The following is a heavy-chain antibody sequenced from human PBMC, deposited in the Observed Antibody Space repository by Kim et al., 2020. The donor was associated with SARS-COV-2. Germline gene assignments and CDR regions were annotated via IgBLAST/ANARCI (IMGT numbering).Heavy chain of an antibody. CDR3: TRAGYCSSTSCYTGLDDALDI. CDR2: IRSKAYGGTT. J-gene: IGHJ3*02. D-gene: IGHD2-2*02. Sequence: GGSLRLSCTASGFTFGDYAMSWVRQAPGKGLEWVGFIRSKAYGGTTEYAASVKGRFTISRDDSKSIAYLQMNSLKTEDTAVYYCTRAGYCSSTSCYTGLDDALDIWGQGTMVTVSS. V-gene: IGHV3-49*04. CDR1: GFTFGDYA.